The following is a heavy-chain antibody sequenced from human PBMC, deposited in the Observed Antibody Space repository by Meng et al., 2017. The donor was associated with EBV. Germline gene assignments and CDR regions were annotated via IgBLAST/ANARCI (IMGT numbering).Heavy chain of an antibody. Sequence: QVQLVESAVGVKKPGSSVKVSCKTSGCPFRYYAISWVRQAPGQGLEWLGGFLPRLGAPNYAQKFHGRVKITADESTSTHYMDLSSLRSEDTAIYYCASESGRGYTPDYWGQGTLVTVSS. CDR3: ASESGRGYTPDY. J-gene: IGHJ4*02. CDR2: FLPRLGAP. D-gene: IGHD3-10*01. V-gene: IGHV1-69*01. CDR1: GCPFRYYA.